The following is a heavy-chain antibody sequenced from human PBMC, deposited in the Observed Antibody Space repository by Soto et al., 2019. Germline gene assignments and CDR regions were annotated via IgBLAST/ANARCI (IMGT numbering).Heavy chain of an antibody. CDR1: GFTFSDHY. CDR2: TRNKVDSYTT. V-gene: IGHV3-72*01. CDR3: ATGTVGAMDY. D-gene: IGHD1-26*01. J-gene: IGHJ4*02. Sequence: GSLLLSCSASGFTFSDHYMEWVRQAPGKGLEWVGRTRNKVDSYTTEYAASVRGRFTISRDDSKTSLYLQMNSLKTEDTALYYCATGTVGAMDYWGQGTLVTVYS.